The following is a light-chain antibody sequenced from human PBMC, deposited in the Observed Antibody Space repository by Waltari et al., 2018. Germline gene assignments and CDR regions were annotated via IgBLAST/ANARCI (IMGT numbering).Light chain of an antibody. V-gene: IGLV2-11*01. J-gene: IGLJ2*01. CDR1: SSDVGTYKY. CDR2: DVT. Sequence: QSALTQPRSVSGSPGQSVTISCTGTSSDVGTYKYVSWYQQHPGKAPKLIIYDVTGRPSGISARFSGSKYGNTASLTISGLQAEDEAFYHCSSYETSNTVVFGGGTKLTVL. CDR3: SSYETSNTVV.